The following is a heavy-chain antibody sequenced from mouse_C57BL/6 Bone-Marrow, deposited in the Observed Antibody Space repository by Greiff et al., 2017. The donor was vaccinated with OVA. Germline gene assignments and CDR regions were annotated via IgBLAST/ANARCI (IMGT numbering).Heavy chain of an antibody. CDR3: ARAHPDY. J-gene: IGHJ2*01. V-gene: IGHV5-4*01. CDR2: ISDGGSYT. CDR1: GFTFSSYA. Sequence: EVQVVESGGGLVKPGGSLKLSCAASGFTFSSYAMSWVRQTPEKRLEWVATISDGGSYTYYPDNVKGRFTISRDNAKNNLYLQMSHLKSEDTAMYYCARAHPDYWGQGTTLTVSS.